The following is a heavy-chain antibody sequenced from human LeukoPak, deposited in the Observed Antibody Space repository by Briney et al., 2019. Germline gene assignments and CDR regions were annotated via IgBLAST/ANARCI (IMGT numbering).Heavy chain of an antibody. Sequence: GSLRLSCAASGLTFSSYAMSWVRQPPGKGLEWIGEINHSGSTNYNPSLKSRVTISVDTSKNQFSLKLSSVTAADTAVYYCARGYSNVDYWGQGTLVTVSS. J-gene: IGHJ4*02. D-gene: IGHD4-11*01. CDR2: INHSGST. CDR3: ARGYSNVDY. CDR1: GLTFSSYA. V-gene: IGHV4-34*01.